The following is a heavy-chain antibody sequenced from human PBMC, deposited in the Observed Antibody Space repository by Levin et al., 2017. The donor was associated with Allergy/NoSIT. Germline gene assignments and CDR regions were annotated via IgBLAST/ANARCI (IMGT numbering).Heavy chain of an antibody. J-gene: IGHJ3*02. CDR1: GLNVSTYE. CDR3: ARAIPSDAFDI. Sequence: HGESLKISCAASGLNVSTYEMNWVRQAPGKGLEWVSYISVTGSSTQYADSVKGRFTISRDNAKNSVYLQMSSLRFDDTAVYYCARAIPSDAFDIWGRGTVVTVSS. V-gene: IGHV3-48*03. CDR2: ISVTGSST.